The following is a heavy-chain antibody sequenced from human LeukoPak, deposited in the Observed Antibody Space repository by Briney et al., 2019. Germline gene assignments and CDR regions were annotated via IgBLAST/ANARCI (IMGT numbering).Heavy chain of an antibody. Sequence: GGSLRLSCAASGFTFDDYGMSWVRQAPGKGLEWVSGINWNGGSTGYADSVKGRFTISRDNSKNTLYLQMNSLRAEDTAVYYCAKKRHGAPLDAFDIWGQRTMVTVSS. CDR1: GFTFDDYG. CDR2: INWNGGST. D-gene: IGHD4-17*01. V-gene: IGHV3-20*04. J-gene: IGHJ3*02. CDR3: AKKRHGAPLDAFDI.